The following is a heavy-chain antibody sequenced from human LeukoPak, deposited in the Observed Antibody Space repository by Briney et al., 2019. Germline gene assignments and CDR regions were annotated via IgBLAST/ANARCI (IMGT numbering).Heavy chain of an antibody. J-gene: IGHJ6*03. V-gene: IGHV1-69*13. CDR3: ARDRGTMVRGLFYYYMDV. CDR2: IIPIFGTA. Sequence: TVKVSCKASGGTFSSYAISWVRQAPGQGLEWMGGIIPIFGTANYAQKFQGRVTITADESTSTAYMELSSLRSEDTAVYYCARDRGTMVRGLFYYYMDVWGKGTTVTISS. D-gene: IGHD3-10*01. CDR1: GGTFSSYA.